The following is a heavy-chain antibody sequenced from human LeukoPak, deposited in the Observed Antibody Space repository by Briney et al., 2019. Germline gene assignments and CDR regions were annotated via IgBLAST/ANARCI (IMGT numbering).Heavy chain of an antibody. Sequence: GAPVTVSCKASGGTFISYAISWVRQAPGQGLEWMGRIIPILGIANYAQKFQGRVTITADKSTSTAYMELSSLRSEDTAVYYCASITGYSSSWFQGYWGQGTLVTVSS. D-gene: IGHD6-13*01. V-gene: IGHV1-69*04. CDR1: GGTFISYA. CDR2: IIPILGIA. CDR3: ASITGYSSSWFQGY. J-gene: IGHJ4*02.